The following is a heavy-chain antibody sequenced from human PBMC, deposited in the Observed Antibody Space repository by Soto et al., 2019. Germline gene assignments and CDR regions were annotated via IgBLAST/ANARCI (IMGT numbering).Heavy chain of an antibody. J-gene: IGHJ6*02. Sequence: ASVKVSCKASGYTFTSYAMHWVRQAPGQRLEWMGWINAGNGNTKYSQKFQGRVTITRDTSASTAYMELSSLRSEDTAVYYCARVEPKGTTVNDGGGYYYGMDVWGQGTTVTVSS. D-gene: IGHD4-17*01. V-gene: IGHV1-3*01. CDR2: INAGNGNT. CDR1: GYTFTSYA. CDR3: ARVEPKGTTVNDGGGYYYGMDV.